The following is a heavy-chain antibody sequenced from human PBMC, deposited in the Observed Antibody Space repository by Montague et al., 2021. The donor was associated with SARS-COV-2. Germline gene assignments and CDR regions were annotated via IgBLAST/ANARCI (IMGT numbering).Heavy chain of an antibody. CDR1: GGSISTYY. Sequence: SETLSLTCTVAGGSISTYYWSWIRQPPGKRLEWIGYIYYSGSTNXSPSLKSRVTISVDTSKNQFSLKLSSVTAADTAVYYCARDGYNAHQNYWYFDLWGRGTLVTVSS. CDR2: IYYSGST. CDR3: ARDGYNAHQNYWYFDL. D-gene: IGHD5-24*01. J-gene: IGHJ2*01. V-gene: IGHV4-59*12.